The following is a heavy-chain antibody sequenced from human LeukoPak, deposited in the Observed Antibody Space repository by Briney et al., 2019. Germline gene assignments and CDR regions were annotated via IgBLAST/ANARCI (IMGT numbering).Heavy chain of an antibody. CDR1: GYTFTSYG. V-gene: IGHV1-8*02. Sequence: ASVKVSFKASGYTFTSYGISWVRQAPGQGLEWMGWMNPNSGNTGYAQKFQGRVTMTRNTSISTAYMELSSLRSEDTAVYYCARGPTPTFGYWGQGTLVTVSS. CDR3: ARGPTPTFGY. J-gene: IGHJ4*02. CDR2: MNPNSGNT.